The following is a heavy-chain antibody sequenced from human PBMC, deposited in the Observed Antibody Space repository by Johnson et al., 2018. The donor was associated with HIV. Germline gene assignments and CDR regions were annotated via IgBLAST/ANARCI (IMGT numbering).Heavy chain of an antibody. Sequence: QVQLVESGGGVVRPGGSLRLSCAASGFTFSSYAMHWVRQAPGKGLEWVAVISYDGSNKYYADSVKGRFTISRDNSKTTLYLQMNSLRAEDTAVYYCARDSSVVTTDAFDIWGHGTMVTVSS. CDR2: ISYDGSNK. CDR1: GFTFSSYA. J-gene: IGHJ3*02. V-gene: IGHV3-30*04. CDR3: ARDSSVVTTDAFDI. D-gene: IGHD2-21*02.